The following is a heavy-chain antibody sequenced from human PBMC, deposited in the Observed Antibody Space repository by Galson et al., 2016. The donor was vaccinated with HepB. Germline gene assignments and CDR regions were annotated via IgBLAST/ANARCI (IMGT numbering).Heavy chain of an antibody. J-gene: IGHJ4*02. Sequence: SLRLSCAASGFTFSNHWMRWVRQAPGKGLESVADINKDGSGKYYVDSVKGRFTISRDNAKNSLYLQMNSLRVEDTAVYYCTRDSDWAVDYWGQGALVTVSS. CDR3: TRDSDWAVDY. CDR2: INKDGSGK. D-gene: IGHD6-19*01. CDR1: GFTFSNHW. V-gene: IGHV3-7*03.